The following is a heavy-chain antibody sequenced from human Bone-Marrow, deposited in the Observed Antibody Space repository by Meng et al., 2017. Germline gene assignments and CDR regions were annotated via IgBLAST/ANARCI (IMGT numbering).Heavy chain of an antibody. CDR2: IYGDGST. V-gene: IGHV3-53*01. J-gene: IGHJ2*01. D-gene: IGHD2-8*01. CDR3: TRGMAPEGYFDL. CDR1: GFSVSNNY. Sequence: EVQLVESGGGLIQPGGSLRLSYVASGFSVSNNYMSWVRQAPGKGLEWVSVIYGDGSTYYTDSVKGRFIISRDNSKNTLYLQMNSLRAEDTAVYYCTRGMAPEGYFDLWGRGTLVTVSS.